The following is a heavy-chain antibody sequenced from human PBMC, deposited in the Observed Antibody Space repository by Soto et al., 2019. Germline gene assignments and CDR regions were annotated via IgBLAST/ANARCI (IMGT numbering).Heavy chain of an antibody. CDR1: GYTFTSYD. J-gene: IGHJ4*02. CDR2: MNPNSGNT. Sequence: ASVKVSCKASGYTFTSYDINWVRQATGQGLEWMGWMNPNSGNTGYAQKFQGRVTMTRNTSISTAYMELSSLRSEDTAVYYCARGPQSSLRFLDLFDYWGQGTLVTVSS. V-gene: IGHV1-8*01. D-gene: IGHD3-3*01. CDR3: ARGPQSSLRFLDLFDY.